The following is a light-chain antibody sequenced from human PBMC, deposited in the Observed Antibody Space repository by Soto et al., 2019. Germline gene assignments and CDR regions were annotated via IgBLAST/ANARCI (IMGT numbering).Light chain of an antibody. V-gene: IGKV3-20*01. Sequence: EIVLTQFPGTLSLSPGERATLSCRASQSISNNNLAWYQPRPGRAPRLLIYGASSSATGIPDRFSGYGSGTESATDFSLSISALQTEDFAFYYCPQYGDLPDWRRWSFGQGTKV. CDR2: GAS. CDR1: QSISNNN. CDR3: PQYGDLPDWRRWS. J-gene: IGKJ1*01.